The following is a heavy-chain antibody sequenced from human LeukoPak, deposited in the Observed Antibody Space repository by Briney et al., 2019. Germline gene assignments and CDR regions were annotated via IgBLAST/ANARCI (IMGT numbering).Heavy chain of an antibody. J-gene: IGHJ4*02. D-gene: IGHD7-27*01. V-gene: IGHV4-34*01. CDR3: ARRSENWGSPYYFDY. CDR1: GGSFSGYY. CDR2: INHSGST. Sequence: PSDTLSLTCTVYGGSFSGYYWSWIRQPPGKGLEWIGEINHSGSTNYSPSLKSRVTISVDTSKNQFCLKLGSVTAADSAVYCCARRSENWGSPYYFDYWGQGTLVTVSS.